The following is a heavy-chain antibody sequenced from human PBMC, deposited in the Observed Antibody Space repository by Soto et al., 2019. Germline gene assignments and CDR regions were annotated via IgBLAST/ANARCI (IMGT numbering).Heavy chain of an antibody. V-gene: IGHV3-33*01. CDR1: GFTFSSYG. Sequence: QVQLVESGGGVVQPGRSLRLSCAASGFTFSSYGMHWVRQAPGKGLEWVAVIWYDGSNKYYADSVKGRFTISRDNSKNTLYLHMNSLRAEDTAVYYCARGTYYYGSGSENWGQGTLVTVSS. CDR2: IWYDGSNK. CDR3: ARGTYYYGSGSEN. D-gene: IGHD3-10*01. J-gene: IGHJ4*02.